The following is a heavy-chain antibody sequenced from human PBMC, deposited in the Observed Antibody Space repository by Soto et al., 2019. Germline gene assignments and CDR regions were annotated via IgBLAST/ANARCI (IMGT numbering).Heavy chain of an antibody. CDR2: INTDGSTT. Sequence: EVQLVESGGGLVQPGGSLRLSCAGSGFTFSTYWMHWVRQAPGKGLEWVSRINTDGSTTNHADSVKGRFTISRGNAKNTLYLQMNSLRAEDTAVYYCTRDSGGRDAYWGQGTLVTVSS. CDR3: TRDSGGRDAY. CDR1: GFTFSTYW. J-gene: IGHJ4*02. V-gene: IGHV3-74*01. D-gene: IGHD2-15*01.